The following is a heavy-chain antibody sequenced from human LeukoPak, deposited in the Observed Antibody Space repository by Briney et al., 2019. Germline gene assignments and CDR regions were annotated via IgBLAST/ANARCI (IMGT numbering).Heavy chain of an antibody. V-gene: IGHV3-23*01. CDR1: GFTFSNFW. CDR3: AKATTNYDSSGYYED. D-gene: IGHD3-22*01. J-gene: IGHJ4*02. Sequence: GGSLRLSCAASGFTFSNFWMDWVRQAPGKGLEWVSAISGSGGSTYYADSVKGRFTISRDNSKNTLYLQMNSLRAEDTAVYYCAKATTNYDSSGYYEDWGQGTLVTVSS. CDR2: ISGSGGST.